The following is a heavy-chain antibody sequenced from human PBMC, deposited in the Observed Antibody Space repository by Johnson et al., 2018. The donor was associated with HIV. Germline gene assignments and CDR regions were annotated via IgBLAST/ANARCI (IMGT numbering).Heavy chain of an antibody. V-gene: IGHV3-49*04. Sequence: VQVVESGGGLVQPGRSLRLSCTASGFTFGDFAMSWVRQAPGTGLVWVGFIRSKAYGETTEFAASVKGRFAISRDASRNIAYLQIDNLKTEETAVYYCAKGLDTAMVRDAFDIWGQGTMVTVSS. CDR3: AKGLDTAMVRDAFDI. CDR1: GFTFGDFA. CDR2: IRSKAYGETT. J-gene: IGHJ3*02. D-gene: IGHD5-18*01.